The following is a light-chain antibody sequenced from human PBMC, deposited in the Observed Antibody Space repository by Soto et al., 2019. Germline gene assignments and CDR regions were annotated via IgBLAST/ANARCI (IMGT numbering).Light chain of an antibody. CDR1: QSISSY. CDR3: QQSYSTPPMYT. V-gene: IGKV1-39*01. Sequence: DIQMTQSPSSLSASVGDRVTITCRASQSISSYLNWYQQKPGKAPKLLIYAASSLQSGVPSRFSGCGSGTDFTLTISSLQPEDFATYYCQQSYSTPPMYTFGQGTKLEIK. CDR2: AAS. J-gene: IGKJ2*01.